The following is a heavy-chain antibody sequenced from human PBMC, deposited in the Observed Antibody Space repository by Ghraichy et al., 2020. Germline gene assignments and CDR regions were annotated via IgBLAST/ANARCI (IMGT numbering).Heavy chain of an antibody. CDR2: ISSNGGST. CDR3: ARSYPSYYAFWSGTRGAFDI. J-gene: IGHJ3*02. Sequence: LSLTCAASGFTFSSYAMHWVRQAPGKGLEYVSAISSNGGSTYYANSVKGRFTISRDNSKNTLYLQMGSLRAEDMAVYYCARSYPSYYAFWSGTRGAFDIWGQGTMVTVSS. V-gene: IGHV3-64*01. CDR1: GFTFSSYA. D-gene: IGHD3-3*01.